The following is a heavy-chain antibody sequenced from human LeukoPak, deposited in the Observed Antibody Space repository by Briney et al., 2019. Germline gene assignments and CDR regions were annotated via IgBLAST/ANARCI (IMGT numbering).Heavy chain of an antibody. D-gene: IGHD2-15*01. Sequence: GGSLRLSCEVSGFTFSSYAMSWVRQAPGKGLEWVSTISGSGGSTYYADSVKGRFTISRDNSKNTLYLQMNSLRAEDTAVYYCATDNDVAFDICGQGTMVTVSS. CDR3: ATDNDVAFDI. J-gene: IGHJ3*02. V-gene: IGHV3-23*01. CDR1: GFTFSSYA. CDR2: ISGSGGST.